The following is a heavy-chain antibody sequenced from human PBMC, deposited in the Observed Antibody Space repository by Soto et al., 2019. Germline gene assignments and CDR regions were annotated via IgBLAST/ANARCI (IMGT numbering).Heavy chain of an antibody. CDR2: IIPILGIA. D-gene: IGHD2-2*01. CDR1: GGTFSSYT. J-gene: IGHJ6*03. Sequence: QVQLVQSGAEVKKPGSSVKVCCKASGGTFSSYTISWVRQAPGQGLEWMGRIIPILGIANYAQKFQGRVTLTADKATSTAYMELSSLRSEDTAVYYCASDQLGYCSSTSCQVLYDYDYMDVWGKGTTVTVSS. CDR3: ASDQLGYCSSTSCQVLYDYDYMDV. V-gene: IGHV1-69*02.